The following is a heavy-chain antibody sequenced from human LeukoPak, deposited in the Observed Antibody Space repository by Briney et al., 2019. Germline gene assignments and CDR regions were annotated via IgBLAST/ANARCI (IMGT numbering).Heavy chain of an antibody. Sequence: GGSLRLYCAASGFTFSNNAMSWVRQAPGKGLEWVGRIKSYTDGGTTDYAAPVKGRFTISRDDSRNTLYLQMNSLKTEDTAAYYCTTLRGFDYWGQGTVVTVSS. D-gene: IGHD3-10*01. CDR1: GFTFSNNA. CDR3: TTLRGFDY. V-gene: IGHV3-15*01. CDR2: IKSYTDGGTT. J-gene: IGHJ4*02.